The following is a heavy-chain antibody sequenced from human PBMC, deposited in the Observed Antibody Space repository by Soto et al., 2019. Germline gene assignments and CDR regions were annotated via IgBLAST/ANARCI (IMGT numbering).Heavy chain of an antibody. D-gene: IGHD7-27*01. Sequence: LRLSCAASGFTFSNYAMNWVRQAPGKGLEWVSGFGVGGNYIYYADSVKGRFTISRDNSKNTLYLQMNSLRAEDTAVYYCAKDAISGNQVWDYFDYWGQGTPVTVSS. CDR1: GFTFSNYA. CDR3: AKDAISGNQVWDYFDY. CDR2: FGVGGNYI. V-gene: IGHV3-23*01. J-gene: IGHJ4*02.